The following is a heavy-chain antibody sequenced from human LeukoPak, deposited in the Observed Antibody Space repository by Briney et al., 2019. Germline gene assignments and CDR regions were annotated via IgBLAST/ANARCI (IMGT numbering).Heavy chain of an antibody. Sequence: GGSLRLSCVASGFTFSSYGMHWVRQAPGKGLEWVAVTSYDGSNKYYADSVKGRFTISRDNSKNTLYLQMNSLRAEDTAVYYCARSSIAAAGTGGFDYWGQGTLVTVSS. CDR2: TSYDGSNK. CDR3: ARSSIAAAGTGGFDY. J-gene: IGHJ4*02. CDR1: GFTFSSYG. D-gene: IGHD6-13*01. V-gene: IGHV3-30*03.